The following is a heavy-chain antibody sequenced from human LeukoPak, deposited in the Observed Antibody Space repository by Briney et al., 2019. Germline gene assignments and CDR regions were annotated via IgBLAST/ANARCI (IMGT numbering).Heavy chain of an antibody. V-gene: IGHV3-23*01. CDR2: ISGSGAST. CDR1: GFTLSTNA. CDR3: AKKSGGNY. J-gene: IGHJ4*02. D-gene: IGHD2-15*01. Sequence: GGSLRLSCLTSGFTLSTNAMSWVRQALGKGLEWISGISGSGASTYYADSVKGRFTISRDNFRDTLYLQMNSLRAEAPAVYYCAKKSGGNYWRQGTLVTVSS.